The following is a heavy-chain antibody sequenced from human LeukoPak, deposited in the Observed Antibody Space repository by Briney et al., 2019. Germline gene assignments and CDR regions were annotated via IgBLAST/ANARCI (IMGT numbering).Heavy chain of an antibody. V-gene: IGHV3-23*01. CDR3: ARVTYGSGTYGAFDY. D-gene: IGHD3-10*01. J-gene: IGHJ4*02. CDR1: GFTFSSYS. Sequence: GGSLRLSCAASGFTFSSYSMNWVRQAPGKGLEWVSTISGSGDNTYYADSVKGRFTISRDNSKNTLYLQMNSLRAEDTAVYYCARVTYGSGTYGAFDYWGQGTLVTVSS. CDR2: ISGSGDNT.